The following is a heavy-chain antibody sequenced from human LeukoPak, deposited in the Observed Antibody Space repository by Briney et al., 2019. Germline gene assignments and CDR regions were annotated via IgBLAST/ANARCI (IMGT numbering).Heavy chain of an antibody. V-gene: IGHV4-34*01. Sequence: SETLSLTCTVSGGSISGYYWSWIRQPPGKGLEWIGEINHSGSTNYNPSLKSRVTISVDTSKNQFSLKLSSVTAADTAVYYCARGRITIFGVVLSPDYWGQGTLVTVSS. CDR3: ARGRITIFGVVLSPDY. CDR1: GGSISGYY. D-gene: IGHD3-3*01. CDR2: INHSGST. J-gene: IGHJ4*02.